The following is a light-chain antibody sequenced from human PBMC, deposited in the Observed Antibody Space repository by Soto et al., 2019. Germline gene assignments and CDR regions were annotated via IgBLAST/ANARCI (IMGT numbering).Light chain of an antibody. CDR1: QSISSNY. J-gene: IGKJ1*01. Sequence: EIVLTQSPGTLSLSPGERATLSCRASQSISSNYVAWYQQKPGQAPRLLIYDASSRATGIPNRFSGSGSGTDFTLTSSRLEPEDFAVFYCQQYGDSPTFGQGTKVDSK. V-gene: IGKV3-20*01. CDR3: QQYGDSPT. CDR2: DAS.